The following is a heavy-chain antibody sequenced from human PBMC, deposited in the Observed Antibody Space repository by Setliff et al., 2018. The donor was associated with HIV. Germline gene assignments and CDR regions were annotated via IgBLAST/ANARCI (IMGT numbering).Heavy chain of an antibody. D-gene: IGHD3-10*01. CDR1: GFSLDRYQLN. CDR3: AHRRPGPGGDFDY. J-gene: IGHJ4*02. V-gene: IGHV2-5*01. CDR2: IYWNDNK. Sequence: SGPTLVNPTQTLRLTCNISGFSLDRYQLNWGWIRQTPGKAPEWLALIYWNDNKRFSPSLKSKLTITKDTSKNQVVLTMTNMDPVDTATYYCAHRRPGPGGDFDYWGQGTLVTVSS.